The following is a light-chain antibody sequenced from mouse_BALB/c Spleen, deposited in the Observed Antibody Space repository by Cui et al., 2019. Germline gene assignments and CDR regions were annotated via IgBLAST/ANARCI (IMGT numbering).Light chain of an antibody. V-gene: IGKV5-48*01. CDR2: YAS. CDR1: QSIGTS. J-gene: IGKJ1*01. Sequence: DILLTQSPAILSVSPGERVSFSCRASQSIGTSIHWYQQRTNGSPRLLIKYASESISGIPSRFSGRGSGTDFTLSINSVESEDIADYYCQQSNSWPTWTFGGGTKLEIK. CDR3: QQSNSWPTWT.